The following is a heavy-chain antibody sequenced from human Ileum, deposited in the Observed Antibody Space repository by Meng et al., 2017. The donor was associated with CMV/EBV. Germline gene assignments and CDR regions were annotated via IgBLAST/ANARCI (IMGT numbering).Heavy chain of an antibody. Sequence: ASGFTFSSYWMRWVRQAPGKGLVWVSRINRDGSSTSYADSVKGRFTISRDNAKNTLYLQMNSLRAEDTAVYYCASKLVGTYEMYFDLWGRGTLVTVSS. V-gene: IGHV3-74*01. CDR2: INRDGSST. CDR1: GFTFSSYW. J-gene: IGHJ2*01. CDR3: ASKLVGTYEMYFDL. D-gene: IGHD1-26*01.